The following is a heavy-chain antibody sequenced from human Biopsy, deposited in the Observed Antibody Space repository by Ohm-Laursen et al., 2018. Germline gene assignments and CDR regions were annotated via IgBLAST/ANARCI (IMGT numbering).Heavy chain of an antibody. CDR1: RFTFSTYG. CDR3: VKDRGAAGTDYYYGMDV. D-gene: IGHD3-10*01. V-gene: IGHV3-30*18. Sequence: RSLRLSCAASRFTFSTYGMHWVRQAPGKGLEWVAVISFDGSDQKYADSVKGRLTISRDNSKNTLYLQMNSLRAEDTAVFYCVKDRGAAGTDYYYGMDVWGQGTTVTVSS. J-gene: IGHJ6*02. CDR2: ISFDGSDQ.